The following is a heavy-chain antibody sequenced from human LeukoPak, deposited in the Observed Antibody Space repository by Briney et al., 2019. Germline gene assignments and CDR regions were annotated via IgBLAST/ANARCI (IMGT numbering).Heavy chain of an antibody. D-gene: IGHD5-18*01. J-gene: IGHJ4*02. Sequence: PSETLSLTCTVSGGSISSGGYWSWIRQPPGKGLEWIAYISYSGSTNYNPSLKSRVSISLDTSENQFSLKLSSVTAADTAVYYCARQGSGYNYGSYSFDSWGQGTLVTVSS. CDR3: ARQGSGYNYGSYSFDS. CDR1: GGSISSGGY. CDR2: ISYSGST. V-gene: IGHV4-61*08.